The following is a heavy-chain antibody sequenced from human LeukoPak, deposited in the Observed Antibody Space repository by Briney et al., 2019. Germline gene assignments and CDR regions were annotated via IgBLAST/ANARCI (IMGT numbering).Heavy chain of an antibody. CDR3: ARAVSLGYCSGGSCYSDAFDI. D-gene: IGHD2-15*01. CDR1: GYTFTSYD. J-gene: IGHJ3*02. Sequence: ASVKVSCKASGYTFTSYDINWVRQATGQGLEWMGWMNPNSGNTGYAQKFQGRVTRTRNTSISTAYMELSSLRSEDTAVYYCARAVSLGYCSGGSCYSDAFDIWGQGTMVTVSS. V-gene: IGHV1-8*01. CDR2: MNPNSGNT.